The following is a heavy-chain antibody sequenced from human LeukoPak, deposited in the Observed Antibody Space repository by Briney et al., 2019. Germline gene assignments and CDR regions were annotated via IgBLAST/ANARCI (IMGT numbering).Heavy chain of an antibody. J-gene: IGHJ4*02. D-gene: IGHD5-24*01. CDR1: GGSFSGYY. V-gene: IGHV4-34*01. Sequence: SETLSLTCAVYGGSFSGYYWSWIRQPPGKGLEWIGEINHSGSTNYNPSLKSRVTISVDTSKNQFSLKLSSATAADTAVYYCARGGRWLQYTFDYWGQGTLVTVSS. CDR2: INHSGST. CDR3: ARGGRWLQYTFDY.